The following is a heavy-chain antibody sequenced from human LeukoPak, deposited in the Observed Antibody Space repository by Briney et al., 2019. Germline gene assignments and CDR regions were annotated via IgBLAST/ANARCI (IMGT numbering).Heavy chain of an antibody. Sequence: GGSLRLSCAASGFTFSSYSMNWVRQAPGKWVEWVSSISTSSSYIYYADSVKGRFTISRDNAKNSLYLQMNSLRAEDTAVYYCARVSGTFGELYWGQGTLVTVSS. CDR3: ARVSGTFGELY. D-gene: IGHD3-10*01. CDR2: ISTSSSYI. J-gene: IGHJ4*02. CDR1: GFTFSSYS. V-gene: IGHV3-21*01.